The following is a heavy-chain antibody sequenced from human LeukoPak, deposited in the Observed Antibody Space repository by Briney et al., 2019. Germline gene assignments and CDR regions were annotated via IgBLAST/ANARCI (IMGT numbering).Heavy chain of an antibody. J-gene: IGHJ3*02. V-gene: IGHV3-7*01. CDR2: IKQDGSEK. D-gene: IGHD2-15*01. Sequence: QPGGSLRLSCAASGFTFSSYWMSWVRQAPGKGLEWVANIKQDGSEKYYVDSVKGRFTISRDNAKNSLYLQMNSLRAEDTAVYYCLVILTEPTSPSPDGLDIWGQGTMVTVSS. CDR3: LVILTEPTSPSPDGLDI. CDR1: GFTFSSYW.